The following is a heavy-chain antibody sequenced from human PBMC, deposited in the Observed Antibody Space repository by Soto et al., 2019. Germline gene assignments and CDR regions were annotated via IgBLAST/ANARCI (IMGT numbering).Heavy chain of an antibody. CDR2: IIPIFGTA. CDR3: ASSHYDYVWGSYRPPYNLFDP. V-gene: IGHV1-69*01. Sequence: QVQLVQSGAEVKKPGSSVKVSCKASGGTFSSYAISWVRQAPGQGLEWMGGIIPIFGTANYAQKFQGRVTITADESTSTAYMELSSLRSEDTAVYHCASSHYDYVWGSYRPPYNLFDPWGQGTLVTVSS. J-gene: IGHJ5*02. D-gene: IGHD3-16*02. CDR1: GGTFSSYA.